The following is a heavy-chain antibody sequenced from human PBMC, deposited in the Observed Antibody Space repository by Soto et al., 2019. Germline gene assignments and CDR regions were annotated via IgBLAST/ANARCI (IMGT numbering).Heavy chain of an antibody. V-gene: IGHV3-23*01. Sequence: EVQLLESGGGLVQPGGSLRLSCAASGFTFSSYAMSWVRQAPGKGLEWVSAIRGSGGSTYYADSVKGRFTISRDNSKNTLYLQMNSLRAEDTAVYYCAKGSTIFGVVIMPGDYGMDVWGQGTTVTVSS. CDR3: AKGSTIFGVVIMPGDYGMDV. J-gene: IGHJ6*02. CDR1: GFTFSSYA. D-gene: IGHD3-3*01. CDR2: IRGSGGST.